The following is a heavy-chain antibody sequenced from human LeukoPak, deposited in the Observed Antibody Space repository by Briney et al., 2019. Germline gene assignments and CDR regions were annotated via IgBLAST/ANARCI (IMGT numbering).Heavy chain of an antibody. V-gene: IGHV3-30-3*01. CDR2: ISYDGSNK. J-gene: IGHJ4*02. D-gene: IGHD3-16*01. CDR1: GFTFSGYA. CDR3: ARVLSSWGGFPLDY. Sequence: GRSLRLSCAASGFTFSGYAMHWVRQAPGKGLEWVAVISYDGSNKYYADSVKGRFTISRDNSKNTLYLQMNSLRAEDTAVYYCARVLSSWGGFPLDYWGQGTLVTVSS.